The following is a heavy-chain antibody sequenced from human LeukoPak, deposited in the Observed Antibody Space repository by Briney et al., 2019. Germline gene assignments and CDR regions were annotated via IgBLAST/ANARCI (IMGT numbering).Heavy chain of an antibody. CDR1: GYTFTSYG. J-gene: IGHJ3*02. CDR3: AREDIVVVPAGRAPPAAFDI. D-gene: IGHD2-2*01. V-gene: IGHV1-69*05. CDR2: IIPIFGTA. Sequence: GASVKVSCKASGYTFTSYGISWVRQAPGQGLEWMGGIIPIFGTANYAQKFQGRVTITTDESTSTAYMELSSLRSEDTAVYYCAREDIVVVPAGRAPPAAFDIWGQGTMVTVSS.